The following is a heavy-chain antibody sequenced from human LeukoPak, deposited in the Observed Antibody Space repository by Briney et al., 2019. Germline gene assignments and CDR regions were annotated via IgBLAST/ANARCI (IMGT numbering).Heavy chain of an antibody. CDR3: ARGVRYCSGGSCYYYSDY. CDR2: INHSGST. CDR1: GGSFSGYY. D-gene: IGHD2-15*01. J-gene: IGHJ4*02. V-gene: IGHV4-34*01. Sequence: SETLSLTCAVYGGSFSGYYWSWIRQPPGKGLEWIGEINHSGSTNYNPSLKSRVTISVDTSKNQFSLKLSSVTAADTAVYYCARGVRYCSGGSCYYYSDYWGQGTLVTVSS.